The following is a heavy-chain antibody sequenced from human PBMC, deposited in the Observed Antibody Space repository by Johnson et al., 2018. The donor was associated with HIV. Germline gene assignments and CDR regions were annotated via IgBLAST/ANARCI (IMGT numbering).Heavy chain of an antibody. CDR3: ARAIVTPDEVAFDI. Sequence: VQLVESGGGLVKPGGSLRLSCAASGFTFDDYAMHWVRQAPGKGLEWVSGISWNSGSIGYADSVKGRFTISRDNSKNTLYLQMNSLRAEDTAVYYCARAIVTPDEVAFDIWGQGTLVTVSS. V-gene: IGHV3-9*01. J-gene: IGHJ3*02. CDR2: ISWNSGSI. CDR1: GFTFDDYA. D-gene: IGHD5-18*01.